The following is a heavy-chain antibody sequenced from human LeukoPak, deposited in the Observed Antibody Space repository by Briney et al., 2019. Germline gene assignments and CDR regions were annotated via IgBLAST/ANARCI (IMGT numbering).Heavy chain of an antibody. V-gene: IGHV3-74*01. CDR1: GFAFSTYW. CDR2: INPDGTTT. D-gene: IGHD6-19*01. J-gene: IGHJ4*02. Sequence: GGSLRLSCAASGFAFSTYWMHWVRQAPGKGLVWVSRINPDGTTTSYADSVKGRFTISRDNAKDTVYLQMNSLRAEDTAVYYCARVSIGWYSFDYWGQGTLVTVSS. CDR3: ARVSIGWYSFDY.